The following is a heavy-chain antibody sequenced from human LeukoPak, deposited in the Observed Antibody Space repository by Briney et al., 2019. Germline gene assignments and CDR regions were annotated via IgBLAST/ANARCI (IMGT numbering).Heavy chain of an antibody. V-gene: IGHV3-30*03. CDR1: QFTFSSYG. D-gene: IGHD5-18*01. CDR3: ARDSYNTAMAYYFDY. J-gene: IGHJ4*02. CDR2: ISYDGSNK. Sequence: GGSLRLSCAASQFTFSSYGMHGVRQAPGKGLEWVAVISYDGSNKYYADSVKGRFTISRDNSKNTLYLQMNSLRAEDTAVYYCARDSYNTAMAYYFDYRGQGTLVTVSS.